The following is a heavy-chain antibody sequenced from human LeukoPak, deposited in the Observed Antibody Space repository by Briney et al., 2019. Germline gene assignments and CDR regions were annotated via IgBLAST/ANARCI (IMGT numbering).Heavy chain of an antibody. V-gene: IGHV3-74*01. Sequence: PGGSLRLSCAASGFTFSSYAMSWVRQAPGKGLVWVSRIKSDGSSTSYADSVKGRFTISRDNAKNTLYLQMNSLRAEDTAVYYCAGVLTPLGLPLDWGQGTLVTVSS. CDR1: GFTFSSYA. D-gene: IGHD3-16*01. J-gene: IGHJ4*02. CDR3: AGVLTPLGLPLD. CDR2: IKSDGSST.